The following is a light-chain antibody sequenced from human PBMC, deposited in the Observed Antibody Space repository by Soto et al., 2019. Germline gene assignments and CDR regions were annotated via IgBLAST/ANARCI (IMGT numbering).Light chain of an antibody. V-gene: IGLV2-14*01. CDR3: STYTSASTS. J-gene: IGLJ2*01. CDR1: EVGAHRF. CDR2: EVI. Sequence: QSALTQPASVSGSPGQSITISCTGTEVGAHRFVSWYQQVPGTATKLLIYEVIKRPSGISPRFSGSKAGNTASLTISGLQADDEADYFCSTYTSASTSFGGGTKVTVL.